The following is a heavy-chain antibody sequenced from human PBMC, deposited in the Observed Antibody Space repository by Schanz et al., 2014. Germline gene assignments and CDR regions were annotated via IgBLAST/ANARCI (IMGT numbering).Heavy chain of an antibody. CDR2: IYTSGST. CDR1: GGSISSYY. D-gene: IGHD2-15*01. CDR3: ASYSGSPYYFGMDV. J-gene: IGHJ6*02. Sequence: QVQLQESGPGVVKPSETLSLTCTVSGGSISSYYWSWIRQPAGKGLEWIGRIYTSGSTNYNPSLKSRVPMPVDTSKNQSSLKRSSVTAADTAVYYCASYSGSPYYFGMDVWGQGTTVTVSS. V-gene: IGHV4-4*07.